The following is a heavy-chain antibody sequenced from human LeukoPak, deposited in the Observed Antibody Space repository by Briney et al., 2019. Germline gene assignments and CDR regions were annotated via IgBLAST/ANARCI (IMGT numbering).Heavy chain of an antibody. CDR1: GFTFSSYA. D-gene: IGHD7-27*01. CDR2: ISGSGGST. CDR3: AKTGAGYYYMDV. J-gene: IGHJ6*03. Sequence: GGSLRLSCAASGFTFSSYAMSWVRQAPGKGLEWVSAISGSGGSTYYADSEKGRFTISRDNSKNTLYLQMNSLRAEDTAVYYCAKTGAGYYYMDVWGKGTTVTVSS. V-gene: IGHV3-23*01.